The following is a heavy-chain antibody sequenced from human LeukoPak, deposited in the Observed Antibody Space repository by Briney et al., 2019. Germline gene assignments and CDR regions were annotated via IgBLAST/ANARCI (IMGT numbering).Heavy chain of an antibody. CDR3: TRLWDSSSSLDY. Sequence: SETLSLTCTVSGGSISSYYWTWIRQPPGKGLGLEWIGYIYYSGGTNYNPSLKSRVTISIDTSKNQVSLKLSSVTAADTAVYYCTRLWDSSSSLDYWGQGTLVTVSS. CDR2: IYYSGGT. CDR1: GGSISSYY. D-gene: IGHD6-6*01. J-gene: IGHJ4*02. V-gene: IGHV4-59*08.